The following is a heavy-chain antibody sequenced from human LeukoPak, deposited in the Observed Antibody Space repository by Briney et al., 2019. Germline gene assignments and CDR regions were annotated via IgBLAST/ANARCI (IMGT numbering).Heavy chain of an antibody. J-gene: IGHJ4*02. Sequence: SQTLSLTCAISGDSVSSNSAAWTWIRQSPSRGLEWLGRTYYRSKWSNDYAVSVKSRITINPDTSKNQFSLHLSSVTPEDTAVYYCAREADYGGKSAEFDFWGQGILATVSS. CDR1: GDSVSSNSAA. V-gene: IGHV6-1*01. CDR2: TYYRSKWSN. CDR3: AREADYGGKSAEFDF. D-gene: IGHD4-23*01.